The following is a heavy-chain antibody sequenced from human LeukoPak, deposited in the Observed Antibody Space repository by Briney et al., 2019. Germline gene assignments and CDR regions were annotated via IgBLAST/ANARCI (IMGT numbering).Heavy chain of an antibody. V-gene: IGHV3-66*01. Sequence: GGSLRLSCAASGVTVGNNYMIWVRQAPGKGLEWVSRIYSGGATNYADSVKGRFTISRDSSKNTQFLQLNSLRAEDTAVYYCARDPSAVALGTYGWGQGTLVTVSS. J-gene: IGHJ4*02. CDR1: GVTVGNNY. CDR2: IYSGGAT. CDR3: ARDPSAVALGTYG. D-gene: IGHD6-13*01.